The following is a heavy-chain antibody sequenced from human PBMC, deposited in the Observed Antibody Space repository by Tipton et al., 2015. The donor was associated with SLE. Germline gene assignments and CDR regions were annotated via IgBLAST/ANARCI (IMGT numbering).Heavy chain of an antibody. CDR2: ISHSGRT. V-gene: IGHV4-34*01. J-gene: IGHJ4*02. D-gene: IGHD3-3*01. CDR1: GGSFSAHS. CDR3: ARRDSDLWSGYLDY. Sequence: TLSLTCAVYGGSFSAHSWNWIRQPPGKGLEWVAEISHSGRTNYNPTLESRITMSVDTSKNQFSLRLTSVTAADTAVYYCARRDSDLWSGYLDYWGQGTPVTVSS.